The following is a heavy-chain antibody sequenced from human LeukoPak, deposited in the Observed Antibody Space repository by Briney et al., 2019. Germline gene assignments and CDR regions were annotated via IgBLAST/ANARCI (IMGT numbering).Heavy chain of an antibody. CDR1: GGSINSDGYY. CDR3: ARGPTYSYGYGDY. CDR2: IYYSGST. Sequence: SETLSLTCTVSGGSINSDGYYWSWIRQHPGKGLEWIGYIYYSGSTYYNPSLKSRVTISVVTSKNQFSLKLSSVTAADTAVYYCARGPTYSYGYGDYWGQGTLVTVSS. D-gene: IGHD5-18*01. V-gene: IGHV4-31*03. J-gene: IGHJ4*02.